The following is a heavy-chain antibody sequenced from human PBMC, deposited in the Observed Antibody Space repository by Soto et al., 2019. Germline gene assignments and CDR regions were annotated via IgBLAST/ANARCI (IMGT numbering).Heavy chain of an antibody. CDR3: ARDRLVISINYYYGMDV. CDR1: GYTFTSYY. Sequence: ASVKVSCKASGYTFTSYYMHWARQAPGQGLEWMGIINPSGGSTSYAQKFQGRVTMTRDTSTSTVYMELSSLRSEDTAVYYCARDRLVISINYYYGMDVWGQGTTVTVSS. V-gene: IGHV1-46*01. J-gene: IGHJ6*02. CDR2: INPSGGST. D-gene: IGHD3-9*01.